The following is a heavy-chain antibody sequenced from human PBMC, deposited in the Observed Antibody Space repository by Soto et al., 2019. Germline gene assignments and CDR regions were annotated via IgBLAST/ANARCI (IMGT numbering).Heavy chain of an antibody. CDR1: GYTFTSYY. CDR3: ARGSLPLEWLPHAFDI. V-gene: IGHV1-46*01. D-gene: IGHD3-3*01. J-gene: IGHJ3*02. Sequence: VASVKVSCKASGYTFTSYYMHWVRQAPGQGLEWMGIINPSGGSTSYAQKFQGRVTMTRDTSTSTVYMELSSLRSEDTAVYYCARGSLPLEWLPHAFDIWGQGTMVTVSS. CDR2: INPSGGST.